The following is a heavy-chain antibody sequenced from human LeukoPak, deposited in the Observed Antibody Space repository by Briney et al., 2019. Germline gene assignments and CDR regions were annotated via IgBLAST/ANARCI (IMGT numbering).Heavy chain of an antibody. Sequence: QPGGSLRLSCAVSGFTFGNYGMHWVRQAPGKGLEWVAMISSDGSNSYYGDSVKGRFTVSRDNSKNTLYLQMKSLRAGDTAFYYCAKGSTVIFASEYFQHWGQGTLVTVSS. CDR2: ISSDGSNS. CDR1: GFTFGNYG. V-gene: IGHV3-30*18. D-gene: IGHD4-17*01. CDR3: AKGSTVIFASEYFQH. J-gene: IGHJ1*01.